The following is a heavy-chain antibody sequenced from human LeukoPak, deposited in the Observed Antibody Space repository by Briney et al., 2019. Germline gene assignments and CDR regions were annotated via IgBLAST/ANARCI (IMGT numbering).Heavy chain of an antibody. V-gene: IGHV1-2*04. CDR3: ARGEERNFYYYYGMDV. CDR1: GYTFTSYA. J-gene: IGHJ6*02. CDR2: INPNSGGT. D-gene: IGHD1-1*01. Sequence: ASVKVSCKASGYTFTSYAMHWVRQAPGQRLEWMGWINPNSGGTSYVQKFQGWVTMTRDTSISTAYMELNSLRSNDTAVYYCARGEERNFYYYYGMDVWGQGTTVTVSS.